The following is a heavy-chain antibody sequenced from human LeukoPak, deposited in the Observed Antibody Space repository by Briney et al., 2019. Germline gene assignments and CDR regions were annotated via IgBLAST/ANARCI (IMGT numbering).Heavy chain of an antibody. V-gene: IGHV3-21*01. J-gene: IGHJ4*02. CDR3: ARDQGIFDY. CDR2: ISGSSSYI. CDR1: GFTFSSYS. D-gene: IGHD3-10*01. Sequence: GGSLRLSCAGSGFTFSSYSMIWVRQAPGKGLEWVSYISGSSSYIYYADSVKGRFTISRDNAKKSVYLQMNSLRDEDSAVYYCARDQGIFDYWGQGTLVTVSS.